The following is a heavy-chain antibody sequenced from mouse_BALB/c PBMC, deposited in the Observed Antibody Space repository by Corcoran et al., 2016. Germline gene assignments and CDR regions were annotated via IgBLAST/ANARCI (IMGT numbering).Heavy chain of an antibody. CDR2: IDPANGNT. CDR3: ARLDGSSHWYFDV. J-gene: IGHJ1*01. D-gene: IGHD1-1*01. Sequence: EVQLQQSGAELVKPGASVKLSCTASGFNIKDTYMRWVKQRPEQGLEWIGRIDPANGNTKYDPKFQGKATITADTSSTTAYLQPSSLTSEDTAVYYCARLDGSSHWYFDVWGAGTTVTVSS. V-gene: IGHV14-3*02. CDR1: GFNIKDTY.